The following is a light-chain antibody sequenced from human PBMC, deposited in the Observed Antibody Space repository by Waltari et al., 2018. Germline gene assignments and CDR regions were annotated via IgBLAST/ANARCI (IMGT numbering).Light chain of an antibody. J-gene: IGLJ2*01. CDR2: QDR. V-gene: IGLV3-1*01. CDR1: KLGDKY. Sequence: SYELTQPPSVSVSPGQTASITCSGDKLGDKYACWYQQKPGQSPVVVNYQDRKRPSGIPERFSGSKSGNTATLTISGTQAMDEADYYCQAWNSSTGVFGGGTKLTVL. CDR3: QAWNSSTGV.